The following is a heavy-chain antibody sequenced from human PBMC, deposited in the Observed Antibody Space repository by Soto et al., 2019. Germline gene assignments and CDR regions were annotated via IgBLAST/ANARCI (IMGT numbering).Heavy chain of an antibody. V-gene: IGHV1-24*01. CDR2: FDPEDGET. CDR3: AAGTMRQWLPGFEY. D-gene: IGHD5-12*01. CDR1: GYTLTELS. Sequence: GASVKVSCKVSGYTLTELSMHWVRQAPGKGLEWMGGFDPEDGETIYAQKFQGRVTMTEDTSTDTAYMELSSLRSEDTAVYYCAAGTMRQWLPGFEYWGQGTLVTVPS. J-gene: IGHJ4*02.